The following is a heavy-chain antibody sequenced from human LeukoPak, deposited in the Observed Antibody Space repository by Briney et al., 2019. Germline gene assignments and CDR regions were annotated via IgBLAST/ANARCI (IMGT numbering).Heavy chain of an antibody. J-gene: IGHJ5*02. CDR1: GFSLSTSGVG. CDR3: AHRRVLRGVFWFDP. Sequence: ESGPTLVKPTQTLTLTCTFSGFSLSTSGVGVGWIRQPPGKALEWLALIYWDDDKRYSPSLKSRLTLTKDTSKNQVVLTMTNMDPVDTATYYCAHRRVLRGVFWFDPWGQGTLVTVSS. CDR2: IYWDDDK. D-gene: IGHD3-10*01. V-gene: IGHV2-5*02.